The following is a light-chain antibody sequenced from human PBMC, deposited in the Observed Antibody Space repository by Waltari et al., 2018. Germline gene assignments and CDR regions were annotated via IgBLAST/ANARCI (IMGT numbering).Light chain of an antibody. CDR3: QQYNSYSWT. Sequence: DIQMTQSPSTLSASLGDRVTITCRASQSISSLLACYQQKPGKAPKLLIYKASSLESGVPSRFSGSGSGTEFTLTISSLQPDDFATYYCQQYNSYSWTFGQGTKVEIK. V-gene: IGKV1-5*03. CDR1: QSISSL. J-gene: IGKJ1*01. CDR2: KAS.